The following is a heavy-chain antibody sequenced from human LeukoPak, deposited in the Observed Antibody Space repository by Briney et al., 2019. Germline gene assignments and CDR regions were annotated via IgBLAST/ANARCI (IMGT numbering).Heavy chain of an antibody. CDR3: ARIDSRGDLSLDF. CDR2: ISGSSSTV. J-gene: IGHJ4*02. CDR1: GFTFNFYN. Sequence: GGSLRLSCAASGFTFNFYNMNWVRQAPGKGLEWLSYISGSSSTVHYADSVKGRFTVSRGNAKNSLYLQMDSLRAEDTAVYYCARIDSRGDLSLDFWGQGTLVTVAS. D-gene: IGHD3-22*01. V-gene: IGHV3-48*01.